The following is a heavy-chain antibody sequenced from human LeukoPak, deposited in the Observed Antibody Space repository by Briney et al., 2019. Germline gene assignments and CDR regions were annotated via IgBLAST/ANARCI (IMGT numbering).Heavy chain of an antibody. D-gene: IGHD6-13*01. Sequence: ASVTVSCKASGYTFTIYGISWVRQAPGQGLEWMGWISAYNGNTNYAQKLQGRVTMTTDTSTSTAYMELRSLRSEDTAVYYCARRRIAAASWFDPWGQGTLVTVSS. CDR2: ISAYNGNT. J-gene: IGHJ5*02. V-gene: IGHV1-18*01. CDR3: ARRRIAAASWFDP. CDR1: GYTFTIYG.